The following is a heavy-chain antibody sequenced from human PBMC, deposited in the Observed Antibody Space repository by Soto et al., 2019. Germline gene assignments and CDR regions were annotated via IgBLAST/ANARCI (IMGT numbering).Heavy chain of an antibody. CDR3: VSRASGYDLNRHQGAFDI. J-gene: IGHJ3*02. CDR1: GFTFSSYS. Sequence: EVQLVESGGGLVQPGGSLRLSCAASGFTFSSYSMNWVRQAPGKGLEWVSYISSSSSTIYYADSVKGRFTISRDNAKNSLYLQMNTQRDEDTAVYYCVSRASGYDLNRHQGAFDIWGPGTMVTVSS. CDR2: ISSSSSTI. D-gene: IGHD5-12*01. V-gene: IGHV3-48*02.